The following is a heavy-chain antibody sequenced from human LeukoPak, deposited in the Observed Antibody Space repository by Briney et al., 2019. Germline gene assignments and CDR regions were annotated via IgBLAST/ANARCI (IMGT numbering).Heavy chain of an antibody. Sequence: ASVKVSCKASGYTFTSYDINWVRQATGQGLEWMGWMNPNSGNTGYAQKFQGRVTMTRNTSISTAYMELSSLRSDDTAVYYCARTYYYDSSGYYSLDYWGQGTLVTVSS. CDR3: ARTYYYDSSGYYSLDY. V-gene: IGHV1-8*01. D-gene: IGHD3-22*01. CDR1: GYTFTSYD. J-gene: IGHJ4*02. CDR2: MNPNSGNT.